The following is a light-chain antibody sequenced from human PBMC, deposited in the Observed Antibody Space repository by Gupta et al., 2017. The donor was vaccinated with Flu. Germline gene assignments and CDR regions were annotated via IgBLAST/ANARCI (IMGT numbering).Light chain of an antibody. V-gene: IGLV1-40*01. CDR3: QSYDSSMSVWV. CDR2: GNS. Sequence: QSVLTQPPSVSGAPGQRVTISCTGSSSNIGAGYDVHWYQQLPGTAPKLLIYGNSNRPSGVPDRFSGSKSGTSASVAITGLQAEEEADYYCQSYDSSMSVWVFGGGTKLTVL. J-gene: IGLJ3*02. CDR1: SSNIGAGYD.